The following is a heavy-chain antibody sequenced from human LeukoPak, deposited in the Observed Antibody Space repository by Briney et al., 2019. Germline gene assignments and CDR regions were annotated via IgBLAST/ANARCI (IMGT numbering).Heavy chain of an antibody. CDR3: ARDNQKLGIPYFDY. D-gene: IGHD7-27*01. J-gene: IGHJ4*02. CDR2: ISAYNGNT. CDR1: GYTFTSYG. Sequence: GASVKVSCKASGYTFTSYGISWVRQAPGQGLEWMGWISAYNGNTNYAQKLQGRVTMTTDTSTSTAYMELRSLRSDDTAVYYCARDNQKLGIPYFDYWGQGTLVTVSS. V-gene: IGHV1-18*01.